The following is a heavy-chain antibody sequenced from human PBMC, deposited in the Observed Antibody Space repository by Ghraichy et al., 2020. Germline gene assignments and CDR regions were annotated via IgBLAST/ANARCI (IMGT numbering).Heavy chain of an antibody. D-gene: IGHD1-26*01. V-gene: IGHV3-13*01. CDR3: ARSGSYAGWYFEL. CDR1: GFTFSSYD. CDR2: IGTAGNT. J-gene: IGHJ2*01. Sequence: LSLTCTASGFTFSSYDMPWLRHATGTAMGWVSAIGTAGNTYYPGSVTGRFTISSANAKNSLYRPMNSLIAGDTAVYYCARSGSYAGWYFELWGRGTLVTVSS.